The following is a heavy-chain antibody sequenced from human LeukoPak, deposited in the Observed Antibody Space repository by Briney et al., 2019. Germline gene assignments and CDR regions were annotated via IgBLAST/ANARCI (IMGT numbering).Heavy chain of an antibody. D-gene: IGHD3-10*01. V-gene: IGHV3-30*18. Sequence: GGFLRLSCAASGFTFSSYGMHWVRQAPGKGLEWVAVISYDGSNKYYADSVKGRFTISRDNSKNTLYLQMNSLRAEDTAVYYCAKEGGSDFDYWGQGTLVTVSS. J-gene: IGHJ4*02. CDR2: ISYDGSNK. CDR3: AKEGGSDFDY. CDR1: GFTFSSYG.